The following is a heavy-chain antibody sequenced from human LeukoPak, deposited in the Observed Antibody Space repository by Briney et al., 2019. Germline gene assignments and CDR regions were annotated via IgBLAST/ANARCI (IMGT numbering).Heavy chain of an antibody. Sequence: ASVKVSCKASGYTFTSFAMNWVRQAPGQWLELMGRINTNTGNPTYAQGFTGRFVFSLDTSVSTAYLQISSLKAEDTAVYYCARDQAWAVRGVSDYWGQGTLVTVSS. D-gene: IGHD3-10*01. CDR1: GYTFTSFA. V-gene: IGHV7-4-1*02. CDR3: ARDQAWAVRGVSDY. CDR2: INTNTGNP. J-gene: IGHJ4*02.